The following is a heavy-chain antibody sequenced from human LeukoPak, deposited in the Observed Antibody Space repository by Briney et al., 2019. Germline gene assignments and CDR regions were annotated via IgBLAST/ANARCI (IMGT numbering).Heavy chain of an antibody. V-gene: IGHV4-59*01. J-gene: IGHJ5*02. CDR3: ARGRVLLWFGELLVPWFDP. Sequence: SETLSLTCTVSGGSISSYYWSWIRQPPAKGLEWIGYIYYSGSTNYNPSLKSRVTISVDTSKNQFSLKLSSVTAADTAVYYCARGRVLLWFGELLVPWFDPWGQGTLVTVSS. D-gene: IGHD3-10*01. CDR2: IYYSGST. CDR1: GGSISSYY.